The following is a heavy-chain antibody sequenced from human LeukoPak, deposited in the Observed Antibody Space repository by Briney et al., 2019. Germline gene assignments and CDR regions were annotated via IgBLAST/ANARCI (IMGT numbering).Heavy chain of an antibody. J-gene: IGHJ5*01. CDR3: AKGGHPAVVTTRFDS. Sequence: PGGSLRLSCAASGFTFDTYGMSWVRQAPGKGLEWVSSISGSGNYMYYKDSVKARFTISRDNSKNTLLLQMNSLRAEDSAVYYCAKGGHPAVVTTRFDSWGQGALVTVSS. CDR2: ISGSGNYM. CDR1: GFTFDTYG. D-gene: IGHD2-21*02. V-gene: IGHV3-23*01.